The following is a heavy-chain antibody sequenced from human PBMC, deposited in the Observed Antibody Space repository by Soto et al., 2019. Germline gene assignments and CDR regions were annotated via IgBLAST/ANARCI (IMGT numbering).Heavy chain of an antibody. CDR1: GFTFSNYG. CDR3: AKEPTIAAVNFDY. V-gene: IGHV3-30*18. Sequence: QVQLVESGGGVVQPGWSLTLSCSASGFTFSNYGIHWVRQAPGKGLEWVAVVSSDGYTKYYADSLKGRFTISRENSRNTLYLQMTRRSEQATGTYYRAKEPTIAAVNFDYWGRGTLVIVSS. D-gene: IGHD6-13*01. J-gene: IGHJ4*02. CDR2: VSSDGYTK.